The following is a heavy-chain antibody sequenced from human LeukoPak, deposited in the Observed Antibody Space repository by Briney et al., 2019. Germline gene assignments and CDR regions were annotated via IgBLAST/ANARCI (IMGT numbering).Heavy chain of an antibody. CDR3: TRHLDGIAAYDY. Sequence: QPGRSLKLSCAASGFTFSGCAVHWVRQAPGKGLEWVGRIGSKAFDYATVYAASVEGRFTISRDDSKHTAFLQMNSLKTEDTAVYYCTRHLDGIAAYDYWGQGSLVTVSS. J-gene: IGHJ4*02. D-gene: IGHD6-13*01. CDR2: IGSKAFDYAT. V-gene: IGHV3-73*01. CDR1: GFTFSGCA.